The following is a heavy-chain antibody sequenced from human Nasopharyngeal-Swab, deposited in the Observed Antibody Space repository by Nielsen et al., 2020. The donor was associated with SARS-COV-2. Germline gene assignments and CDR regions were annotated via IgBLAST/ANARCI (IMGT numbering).Heavy chain of an antibody. Sequence: GSLSLSCADSGFTFSNYWMSWVRQAPGKGLEWVANIKEDGSAKYYVDSVKGRFTISRDNAEKSLYLEMNSLRAEDTAVYYCARDLSTGDDAFDIWGQGTMVTVSS. CDR2: IKEDGSAK. J-gene: IGHJ3*02. D-gene: IGHD7-27*01. CDR1: GFTFSNYW. CDR3: ARDLSTGDDAFDI. V-gene: IGHV3-7*01.